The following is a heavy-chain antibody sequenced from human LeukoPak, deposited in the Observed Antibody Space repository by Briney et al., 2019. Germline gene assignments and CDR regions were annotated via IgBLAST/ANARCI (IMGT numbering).Heavy chain of an antibody. D-gene: IGHD1-26*01. Sequence: SGGSLRLSCAASGFNFSTYSMNWVRQAPGKGLEWLSYISGSSSPIYYADSVRGRFTISRDNAKNSLSLQMNSLGAEDTAVYFCARDRGSGDEYSPDAFDIWGQGTMVTVSS. CDR2: ISGSSSPI. CDR1: GFNFSTYS. V-gene: IGHV3-48*01. CDR3: ARDRGSGDEYSPDAFDI. J-gene: IGHJ3*02.